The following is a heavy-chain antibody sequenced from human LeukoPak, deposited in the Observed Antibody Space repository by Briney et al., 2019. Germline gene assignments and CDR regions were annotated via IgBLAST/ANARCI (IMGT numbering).Heavy chain of an antibody. Sequence: PGGSLRLSCAAPGFTFSSYGMHWVRQAPAKGLEWVAFIRYDGSNKYYADSVKGRFTISRDNSKNTLYLQMNSLRAEDTAVYYCAKPMNYGDYDGDAFDIWGQGTMVTVSS. J-gene: IGHJ3*02. V-gene: IGHV3-30*02. CDR2: IRYDGSNK. CDR1: GFTFSSYG. CDR3: AKPMNYGDYDGDAFDI. D-gene: IGHD4-17*01.